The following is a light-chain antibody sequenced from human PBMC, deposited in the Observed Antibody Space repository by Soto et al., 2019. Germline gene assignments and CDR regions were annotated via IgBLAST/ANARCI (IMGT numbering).Light chain of an antibody. CDR2: EVS. J-gene: IGLJ1*01. CDR1: SSDVGAYDF. V-gene: IGLV2-14*03. CDR3: SSHTTSNTRV. Sequence: QSALTQPASVSRSPGQSIAISCTGTSSDVGAYDFVSWYQQHPDKAPKLLIYEVSNRPSGVSDRFSGSKSVNTATLTISGLQGEDEADYYCSSHTTSNTRVFGTGTKVTVL.